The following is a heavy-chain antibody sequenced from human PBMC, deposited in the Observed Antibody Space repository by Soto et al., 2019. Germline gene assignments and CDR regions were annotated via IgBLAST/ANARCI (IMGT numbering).Heavy chain of an antibody. CDR1: GGTFSSYT. D-gene: IGHD5-12*01. J-gene: IGHJ4*02. Sequence: QVQLVQSGAEVKKPGSSVKVSCKASGGTFSSYTISWVRQAPGQGLEWMGRIIPVLGIANHAQKFQGRVTITADKSTSTAYMELSSLRSEDTAVYYCAGRYSGYDFRHDYWGQGTLVTVSS. CDR3: AGRYSGYDFRHDY. CDR2: IIPVLGIA. V-gene: IGHV1-69*02.